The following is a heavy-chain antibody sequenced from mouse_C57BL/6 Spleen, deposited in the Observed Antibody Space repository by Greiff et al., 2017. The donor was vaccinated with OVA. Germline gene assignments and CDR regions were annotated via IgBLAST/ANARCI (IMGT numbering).Heavy chain of an antibody. Sequence: QVQLQQSGAELVMPGASVKLSCKASGYTFTSYWMHWVKQRPGQGLEWIGEIDPSDSYTNYNQKFKGKSTLTVDKSSSTAYMQLSSLTSEDSAVYYCARLGRGAMDYWGQGTSVTVSS. J-gene: IGHJ4*01. CDR3: ARLGRGAMDY. V-gene: IGHV1-69*01. CDR1: GYTFTSYW. D-gene: IGHD4-1*01. CDR2: IDPSDSYT.